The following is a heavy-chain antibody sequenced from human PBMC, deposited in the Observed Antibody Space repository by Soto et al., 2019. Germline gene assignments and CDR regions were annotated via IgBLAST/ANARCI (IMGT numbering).Heavy chain of an antibody. J-gene: IGHJ4*02. D-gene: IGHD6-19*01. V-gene: IGHV3-30-3*01. CDR3: ARVTSGWYVVDY. CDR2: ISYDGSNK. Sequence: VAVISYDGSNKYYADSVKGRFTISRDNSKNTLYLQMNSLRAEDTAVYYCARVTSGWYVVDYWGQGTLVTVSS.